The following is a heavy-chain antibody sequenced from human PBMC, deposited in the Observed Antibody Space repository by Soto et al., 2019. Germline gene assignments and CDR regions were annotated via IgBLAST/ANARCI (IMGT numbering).Heavy chain of an antibody. CDR2: INAGNGKT. D-gene: IGHD4-17*01. CDR3: ANNGDYYYYGMDV. V-gene: IGHV1-3*01. Sequence: ASVKVSCKASGYTFSNYATHWVRQAPGQRLEWMGWINAGNGKTKYSQNFQGRVTITRDTSASTAYMELSSLRSEDTAVYYCANNGDYYYYGMDVWGQGTTVTVSS. CDR1: GYTFSNYA. J-gene: IGHJ6*02.